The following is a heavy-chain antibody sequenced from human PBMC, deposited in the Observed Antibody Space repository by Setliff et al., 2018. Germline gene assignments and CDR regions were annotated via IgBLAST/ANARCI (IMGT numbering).Heavy chain of an antibody. Sequence: ASVKVSCKASGGTFSNIGISWVRQAPGQGLEWMGGIIPLFGTTNYTQEFQGRVTITTDESTNTAYMGLSSLRSEDTAMYYCAREKVVVVSATSYHYYMDVWGKGTTVTVSS. J-gene: IGHJ6*03. D-gene: IGHD2-15*01. V-gene: IGHV1-69*05. CDR2: IIPLFGTT. CDR1: GGTFSNIG. CDR3: AREKVVVVSATSYHYYMDV.